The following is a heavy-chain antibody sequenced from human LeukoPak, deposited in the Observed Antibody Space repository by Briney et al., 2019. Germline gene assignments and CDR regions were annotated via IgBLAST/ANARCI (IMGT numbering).Heavy chain of an antibody. J-gene: IGHJ6*02. CDR3: ARVSAGFRNQYYYDSSGYLVDV. V-gene: IGHV4-30-2*01. Sequence: SETLSLTCTVSGGSISSGGYSWSWIRQPPGKGLEWIGYIYHSGSTYYNPSLKSRVTISVDRSKNQFSLKLSSVTAADTAVYYCARVSAGFRNQYYYDSSGYLVDVWGQGTTVTVSS. CDR1: GGSISSGGYS. D-gene: IGHD3-22*01. CDR2: IYHSGST.